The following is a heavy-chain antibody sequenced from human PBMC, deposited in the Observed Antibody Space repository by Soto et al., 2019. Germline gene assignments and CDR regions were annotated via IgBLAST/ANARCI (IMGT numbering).Heavy chain of an antibody. J-gene: IGHJ2*01. D-gene: IGHD4-4*01. Sequence: QVQLVESGGGVVQPGRSLRLSCAPSGFTFSSYAMHWVRQAPGKGLEWVAVISYDGSNKDYADSVKGRFTIYRDNSKNTLYLQMNSLRTEDTAVYYCARPLWRDDYNWGYFDLWGRGNLVTVSS. CDR3: ARPLWRDDYNWGYFDL. V-gene: IGHV3-30-3*01. CDR2: ISYDGSNK. CDR1: GFTFSSYA.